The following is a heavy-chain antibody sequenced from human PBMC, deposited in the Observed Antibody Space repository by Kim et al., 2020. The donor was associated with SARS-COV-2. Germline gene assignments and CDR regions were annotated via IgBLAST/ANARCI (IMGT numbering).Heavy chain of an antibody. J-gene: IGHJ3*02. CDR3: ARHLVSGWQEDAFDI. Sequence: PSLKSRVTISVDTSKNQFSLKLSSVTAADTAVYYCARHLVSGWQEDAFDIWGQGTMVTVSS. D-gene: IGHD6-19*01. V-gene: IGHV4-39*01.